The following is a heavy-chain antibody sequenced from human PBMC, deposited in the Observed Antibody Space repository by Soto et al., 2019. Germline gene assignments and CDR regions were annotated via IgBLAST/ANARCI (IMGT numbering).Heavy chain of an antibody. Sequence: QVQLQQWGAGLLKPSETLSLTCAVYGGSFSGYYWSWIRQPPGKGLEWIGEINHSGSTNYIPSLNSRVTISVDTSKNQFSLKLSSVTAADTAVYYCARDYSSSSFLSYYYMDVWGKGTTVTVSS. V-gene: IGHV4-34*01. CDR2: INHSGST. CDR1: GGSFSGYY. J-gene: IGHJ6*03. CDR3: ARDYSSSSFLSYYYMDV. D-gene: IGHD6-6*01.